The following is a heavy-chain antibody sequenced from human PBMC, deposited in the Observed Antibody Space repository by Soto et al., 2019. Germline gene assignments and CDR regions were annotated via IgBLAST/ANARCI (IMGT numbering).Heavy chain of an antibody. J-gene: IGHJ6*02. CDR3: VMVDNYVTPTPQDV. CDR1: GYIFVNYG. D-gene: IGHD3-16*01. CDR2: ITPYTGNT. Sequence: QVKLVQSGDEVKKPGASVKVSCKASGYIFVNYGIAWVRQAPRQGLEWMGWITPYTGNTYSASKVQGRPTMTTDTSXSTAYMDMGSLTSDDTAVYYCVMVDNYVTPTPQDVWGQGTTVTVSS. V-gene: IGHV1-18*01.